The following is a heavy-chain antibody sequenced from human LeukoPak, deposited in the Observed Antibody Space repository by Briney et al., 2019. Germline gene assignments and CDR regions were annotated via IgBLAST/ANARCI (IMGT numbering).Heavy chain of an antibody. J-gene: IGHJ5*02. CDR1: GGSIASNY. CDR3: ARVGGIAAYNWFDP. Sequence: SETLSLTCTVSGGSIASNYWTWIRQPPGKGLEYIGYIYYTGATNYNPSLRGRVTISVDASKNQFSLRLSSVTAADTAVYYCARVGGIAAYNWFDPWGQGTLVTVSS. CDR2: IYYTGAT. V-gene: IGHV4-59*12. D-gene: IGHD6-25*01.